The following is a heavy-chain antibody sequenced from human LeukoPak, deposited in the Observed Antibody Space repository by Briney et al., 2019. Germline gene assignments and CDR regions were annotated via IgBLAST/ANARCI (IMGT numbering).Heavy chain of an antibody. Sequence: GGSLRLSCEASGFNFGDYSMAWVRQAPGKGLEWVGFIRSKTYGGTSEYAASVKGRFTMSRDDSKTIAYLQMNSLKTGYTAVYYCTREFFDILTGDFHYFDYWGQGNLVAVSS. CDR3: TREFFDILTGDFHYFDY. D-gene: IGHD3-9*01. J-gene: IGHJ4*02. V-gene: IGHV3-49*04. CDR2: IRSKTYGGTS. CDR1: GFNFGDYS.